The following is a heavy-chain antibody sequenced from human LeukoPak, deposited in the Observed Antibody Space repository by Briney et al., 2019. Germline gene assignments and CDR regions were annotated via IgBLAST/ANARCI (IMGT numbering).Heavy chain of an antibody. J-gene: IGHJ4*02. CDR3: TVMVGSGSYYFDY. CDR1: GFTFSNAW. V-gene: IGHV3-15*01. CDR2: IKSKTDGGTT. Sequence: GGSLRLSCAASGFTFSNAWMSWVRQAPGKGLEWVGRIKSKTDGGTTDYAAPVKGRFTISRDDSKNTLYLQMNSLKTEDTGVYYCTVMVGSGSYYFDYWGQGTLVTVSS. D-gene: IGHD3-10*01.